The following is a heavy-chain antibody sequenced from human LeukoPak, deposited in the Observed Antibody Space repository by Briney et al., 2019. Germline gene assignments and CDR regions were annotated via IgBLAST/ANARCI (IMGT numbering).Heavy chain of an antibody. J-gene: IGHJ4*02. CDR3: ARVCCSSTSCYFFFDY. CDR1: GFTFSSYS. Sequence: GGSLRLSCAASGFTFSSYSMNWVRQAPGKGLEWVSYISSSSSTIYYADSVKGRFTISRDNAKNSLYLQMNSLRAEDTAVYYCARVCCSSTSCYFFFDYWGQGTLVTVSS. D-gene: IGHD2-2*01. CDR2: ISSSSSTI. V-gene: IGHV3-48*01.